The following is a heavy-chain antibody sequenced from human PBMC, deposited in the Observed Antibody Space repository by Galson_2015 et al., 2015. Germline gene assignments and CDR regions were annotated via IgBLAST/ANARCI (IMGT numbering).Heavy chain of an antibody. CDR1: GFTVSSNY. CDR2: IYSGGST. V-gene: IGHV3-53*01. CDR3: ARGHSGWYFDY. Sequence: SLRLSCAASGFTVSSNYMSWVRQAPGRGLEWVSVIYSGGSTYYADSVKGRFTISRDNSKNALYLQMNSLRAEDTAVCYCARGHSGWYFDYWGQGTLVTVSS. J-gene: IGHJ4*02. D-gene: IGHD6-19*01.